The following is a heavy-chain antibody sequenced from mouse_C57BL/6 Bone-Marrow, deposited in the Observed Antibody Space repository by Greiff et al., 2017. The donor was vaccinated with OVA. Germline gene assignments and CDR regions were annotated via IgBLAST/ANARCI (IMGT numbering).Heavy chain of an antibody. D-gene: IGHD2-5*01. J-gene: IGHJ4*01. CDR3: ASSNYVMDY. CDR1: GYAFSSSW. CDR2: IYPGDGDT. Sequence: VQRVESGPELVKPGASVKISCKASGYAFSSSWMNWVKQRPGKGLEWIGRIYPGDGDTNYNGKFKGKATLTADKSSSTAYMQLSSLTSEDSAVYFCASSNYVMDYWGQGTSVTVSS. V-gene: IGHV1-82*01.